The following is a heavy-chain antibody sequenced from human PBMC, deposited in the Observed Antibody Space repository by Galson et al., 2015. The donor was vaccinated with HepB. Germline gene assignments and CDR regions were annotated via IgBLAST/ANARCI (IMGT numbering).Heavy chain of an antibody. J-gene: IGHJ6*03. CDR3: ARRGQVATITRYYYYMDV. V-gene: IGHV1-8*01. Sequence: SVKVSCKASGYTFTSYDINWVRQATGQGLEWMGWMNPNSGNTGYAQKFQGRVTMTRNTSISTAYMELSSLRSEDTAVYYCARRGQVATITRYYYYMDVWGKGTTVTVSS. CDR1: GYTFTSYD. CDR2: MNPNSGNT. D-gene: IGHD5-12*01.